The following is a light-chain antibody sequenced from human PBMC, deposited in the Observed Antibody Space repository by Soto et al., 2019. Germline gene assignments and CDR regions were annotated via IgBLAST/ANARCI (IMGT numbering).Light chain of an antibody. CDR2: AAS. CDR3: QQSHSTPRT. J-gene: IGKJ1*01. V-gene: IGKV1-39*01. CDR1: QSIINY. Sequence: DIQMTQSPSFLSASVGDRVTITFRASQSIINYLNWYQQKPGTAPNLLIYAASSLHSGVPSRFSGSGSGTDFTLTISDLQPEDFATYYCQQSHSTPRTFGQGTKVDIK.